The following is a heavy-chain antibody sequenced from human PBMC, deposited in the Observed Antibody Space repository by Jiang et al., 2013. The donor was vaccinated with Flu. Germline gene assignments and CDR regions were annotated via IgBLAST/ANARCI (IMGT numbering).Heavy chain of an antibody. D-gene: IGHD3-9*01. CDR1: GYTFTSYA. J-gene: IGHJ6*02. CDR3: ARVEKGVDYDILTGRYGMDV. V-gene: IGHV7-4-1*02. Sequence: SCKASGYTFTSYAMNWVRQAPGQGLEWMGWINTNTGNPTYAQGFTGRFVFSLDTSVSTAYLQISSLKAEDTAVYYCARVEKGVDYDILTGRYGMDVWGQGTTVTVSS. CDR2: INTNTGNP.